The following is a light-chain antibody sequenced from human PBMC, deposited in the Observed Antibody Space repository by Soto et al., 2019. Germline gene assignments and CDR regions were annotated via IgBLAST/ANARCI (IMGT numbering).Light chain of an antibody. J-gene: IGLJ3*02. CDR1: SSDIGGYNL. CDR2: QVT. Sequence: QSALTQPASVSGSPGQSITISCTGTSSDIGGYNLVSWYQQHPGEAPKLIIYQVTNRPSGVSNRFSGSKSGNTASLTVSGLQAEDEADYYCSSYITSNVDWVFGGGTKVTVL. V-gene: IGLV2-14*01. CDR3: SSYITSNVDWV.